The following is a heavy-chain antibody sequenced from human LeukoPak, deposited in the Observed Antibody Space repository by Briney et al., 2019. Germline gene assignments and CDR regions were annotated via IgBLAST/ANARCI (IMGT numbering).Heavy chain of an antibody. J-gene: IGHJ6*03. Sequence: PGGSLRLSCAASGFTFSSYGMHWLRQAPGKGLEWVAGIWYDGSNKYYADSVKGRFPNSREKYKKTLYLQINRQRDEATAVYYCARASAIVTLGWWSTYYYYYMDVWGKGTTVTVSS. V-gene: IGHV3-33*08. D-gene: IGHD2-15*01. CDR3: ARASAIVTLGWWSTYYYYYMDV. CDR1: GFTFSSYG. CDR2: IWYDGSNK.